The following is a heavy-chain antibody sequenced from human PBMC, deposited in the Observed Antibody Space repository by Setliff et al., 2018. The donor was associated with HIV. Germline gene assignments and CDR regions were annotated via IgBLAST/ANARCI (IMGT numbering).Heavy chain of an antibody. V-gene: IGHV1-69*05. CDR1: GGTFSSHA. J-gene: IGHJ3*02. D-gene: IGHD3-10*01. CDR2: IIPIFGTA. Sequence: SVKVSCKASGGTFSSHAISWVRQAPGQGLEWMGGIIPIFGTANYAQKFQGRVTITTDESTSTAYMELSSLRSEDTAVYYCARAGRGLWFGEVAFDIWGQGTMVTVSS. CDR3: ARAGRGLWFGEVAFDI.